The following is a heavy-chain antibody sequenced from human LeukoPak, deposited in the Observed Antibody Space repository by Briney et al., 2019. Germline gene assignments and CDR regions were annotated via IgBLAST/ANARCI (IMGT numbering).Heavy chain of an antibody. Sequence: SETLALTCTVSCGSISSYYWSGIRQPPGKGLEWIGYIYYSGSTNYNPYLKSRVTISVDTSKNQFSLKLSSVTAEDTAVYYCASRPYYHYGMDVWGQGTTVTVSS. J-gene: IGHJ6*02. CDR1: CGSISSYY. CDR2: IYYSGST. CDR3: ASRPYYHYGMDV. V-gene: IGHV4-59*01.